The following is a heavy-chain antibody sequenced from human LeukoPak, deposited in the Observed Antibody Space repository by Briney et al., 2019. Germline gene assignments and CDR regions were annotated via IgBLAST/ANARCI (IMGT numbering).Heavy chain of an antibody. CDR2: MKPNRGNT. D-gene: IGHD6-13*01. V-gene: IGHV1-8*01. CDR3: PRSQGSSWPYYYYGMVV. CDR1: GYTFTSYD. J-gene: IGHJ6*04. Sequence: ASVKLSCTASGYTFTSYDINWVRHATGQGLERRGWMKPNRGNTGYAQNIKGKVTMNRNTSISTPYMALRSLRSEGTAVYDCPRSQGSSWPYYYYGMVVGGEGTTISVSS.